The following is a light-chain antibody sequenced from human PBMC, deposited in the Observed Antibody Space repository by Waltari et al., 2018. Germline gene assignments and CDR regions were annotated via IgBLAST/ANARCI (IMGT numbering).Light chain of an antibody. J-gene: IGLJ1*01. Sequence: SSELTQPPSVSVSPGQTARITCSGDTLPRQPASWYQQKPGQDPVLVMYKDREGPSGIPNRFSGSSSWTTFTLTISGVQPEYEGDYYCQSADSDCTFVFGGGTTVSVL. CDR1: TLPRQP. V-gene: IGLV3-25*03. CDR3: QSADSDCTFV. CDR2: KDR.